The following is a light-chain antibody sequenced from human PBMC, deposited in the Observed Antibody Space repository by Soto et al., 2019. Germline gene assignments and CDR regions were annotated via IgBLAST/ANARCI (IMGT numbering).Light chain of an antibody. CDR3: YQSYTVPIT. J-gene: IGKJ5*01. CDR2: GAS. Sequence: DIQMTQSPSSLSASVGDRVSITCRASQNINRYVSWFQQKPGKAPNLLIFGASNLHSGVPSRFSGSGSGTEFSLTITNLHPDDFVTYYWYQSYTVPITFGQGTRVDIK. V-gene: IGKV1-39*01. CDR1: QNINRY.